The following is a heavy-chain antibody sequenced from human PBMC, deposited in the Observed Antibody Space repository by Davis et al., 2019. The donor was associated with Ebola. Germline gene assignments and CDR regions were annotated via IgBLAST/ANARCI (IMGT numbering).Heavy chain of an antibody. D-gene: IGHD3-10*01. CDR3: ARVRYYGSGRFYYYYGMDV. CDR2: ISHSGNT. V-gene: IGHV4-34*01. J-gene: IGHJ6*02. CDR1: DGSFSGYY. Sequence: SQTLSLTCAVYDGSFSGYYWSWIRQSPGKGLEWIGEISHSGNTNYNPSLKSRVTISVDTSKNQFSLKLSSVTAADTAVYYCARVRYYGSGRFYYYYGMDVWGQGTTVTVSS.